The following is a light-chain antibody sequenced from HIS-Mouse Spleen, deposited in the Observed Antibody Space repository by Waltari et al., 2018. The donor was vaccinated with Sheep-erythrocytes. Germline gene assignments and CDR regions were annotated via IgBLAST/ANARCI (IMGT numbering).Light chain of an antibody. J-gene: IGLJ2*01. V-gene: IGLV3-1*01. CDR2: QDS. CDR1: KLGEKY. Sequence: SYELTQPPSVSVSPGQTASITCSGDKLGEKYACWYQQKPGQSPVLVIYQDSKRPSGTPERLSGSNFGNTATLTISGTQAMDEADYYCQAWDSSTAWNVVFGGGTKLTVL. CDR3: QAWDSSTAWNVV.